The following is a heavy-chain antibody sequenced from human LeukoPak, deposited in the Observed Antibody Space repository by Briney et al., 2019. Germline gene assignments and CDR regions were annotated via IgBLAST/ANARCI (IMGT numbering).Heavy chain of an antibody. CDR3: ARDGIYSATFDAFDI. CDR1: GYTFTGYY. J-gene: IGHJ3*02. Sequence: ASVKVSCKASGYTFTGYYMHWVRQAPGQGLEWMGWINPNSGGTNYAQKFQGRVTMTRDTSITTAYMELSSLRSDDTAMYYCARDGIYSATFDAFDIWGQGTMVTVSS. CDR2: INPNSGGT. D-gene: IGHD3-3*02. V-gene: IGHV1-2*02.